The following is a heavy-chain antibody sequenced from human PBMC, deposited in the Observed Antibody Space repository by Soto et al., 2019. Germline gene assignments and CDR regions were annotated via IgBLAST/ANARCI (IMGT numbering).Heavy chain of an antibody. J-gene: IGHJ4*02. CDR1: GYTFTSYD. Sequence: QVQLVQSGAEVKKPGASVKVSCKASGYTFTSYDMHWVRQAPGQRLEWMGWINAGNGNTKYSQTFQGRVTITRDTCAGRAYMELSSLRSEATAVYYCARGSIVVVPAYMVYWGQGSLVTVYS. D-gene: IGHD2-2*01. V-gene: IGHV1-3*01. CDR2: INAGNGNT. CDR3: ARGSIVVVPAYMVY.